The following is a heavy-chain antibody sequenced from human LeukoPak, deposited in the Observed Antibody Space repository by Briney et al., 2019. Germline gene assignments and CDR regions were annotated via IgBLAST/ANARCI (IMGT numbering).Heavy chain of an antibody. CDR2: INPNSGGT. D-gene: IGHD5-24*01. V-gene: IGHV1-2*02. J-gene: IGHJ4*02. CDR1: GYTFTGYY. CDR3: ARKAEVATNPPYFDY. Sequence: ASVKVSCKASGYTFTGYYMHWVRQAPGQGLEWMGWINPNSGGTNYAQKFQGRVTMTRDTSISTAYMELSRLRSDDTAVYYCARKAEVATNPPYFDYWGQGTLVTVSS.